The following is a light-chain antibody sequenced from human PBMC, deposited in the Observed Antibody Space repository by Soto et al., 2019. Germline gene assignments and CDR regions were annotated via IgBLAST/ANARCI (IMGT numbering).Light chain of an antibody. CDR1: QSVSSK. J-gene: IGKJ5*01. V-gene: IGKV3-15*01. CDR3: QQYSNWPPIT. Sequence: EMVMTQSPATLSVSTGERATLSCSASQSVSSKLAWYQQKPGQAPRLLIYDTSTRATGIPARFSGSGSGTEFTLTISSLQSEDFAVYYCQQYSNWPPITFGQGTRLEIK. CDR2: DTS.